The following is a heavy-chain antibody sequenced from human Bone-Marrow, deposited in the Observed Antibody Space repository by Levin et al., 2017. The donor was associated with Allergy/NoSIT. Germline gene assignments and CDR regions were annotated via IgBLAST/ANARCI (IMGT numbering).Heavy chain of an antibody. J-gene: IGHJ4*02. V-gene: IGHV3-11*06. CDR1: GFTFSDYY. Sequence: GGSLRLSCAASGFTFSDYYMSWIRQAPGKGLEWVSYISSSSSYTNYADSVKGRFTISRDNARNSLYLQMNSLRAEDTAVYYCARLGYCSGGSCYQRGYFDYWGQGTLVTVSS. CDR3: ARLGYCSGGSCYQRGYFDY. CDR2: ISSSSSYT. D-gene: IGHD2-15*01.